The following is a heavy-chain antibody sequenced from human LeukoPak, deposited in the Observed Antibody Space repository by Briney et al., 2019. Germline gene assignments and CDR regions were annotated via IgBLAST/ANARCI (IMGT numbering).Heavy chain of an antibody. J-gene: IGHJ3*02. CDR3: AKANTTMVHDAFDI. CDR2: ISWNSGSI. V-gene: IGHV3-9*01. D-gene: IGHD5-18*01. Sequence: PGRSLRLSCAASGFTFDDYAMHWVRQAPGKGLEWVSGISWNSGSIGYADSVKGRFTISRDNAKNSLYLQMNSLRAEDTALYYCAKANTTMVHDAFDIWGQGTMVTVSS. CDR1: GFTFDDYA.